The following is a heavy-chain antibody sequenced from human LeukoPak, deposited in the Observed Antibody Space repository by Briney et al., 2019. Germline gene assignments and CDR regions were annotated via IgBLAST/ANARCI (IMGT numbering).Heavy chain of an antibody. Sequence: GGSLRLSCEASGFTFSSYRMNWIRQAPGRGLEWVSSISTSSGSIFYADSVRGRFTISRDNAKNSLYLQMDSLRDEGTAVYYCARPRAYDTRDFDYWGQGTLVTVSS. J-gene: IGHJ4*02. CDR3: ARPRAYDTRDFDY. V-gene: IGHV3-48*02. D-gene: IGHD3-22*01. CDR1: GFTFSSYR. CDR2: ISTSSGSI.